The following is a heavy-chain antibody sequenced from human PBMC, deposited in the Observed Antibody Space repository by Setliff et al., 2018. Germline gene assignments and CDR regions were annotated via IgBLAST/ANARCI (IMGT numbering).Heavy chain of an antibody. CDR1: GGSISSSSYY. D-gene: IGHD3-3*01. Sequence: SETLSLTCTVSGGSISSSSYYWGWIRQPPGKGLEWIGSIYYSGSTYYNPSLKSQVTISVDTSKNQFSLKLSSVTAADTAVYYCARERMYYNFWSGYSDYWGQGTLVTVSS. J-gene: IGHJ4*02. CDR3: ARERMYYNFWSGYSDY. V-gene: IGHV4-39*07. CDR2: IYYSGST.